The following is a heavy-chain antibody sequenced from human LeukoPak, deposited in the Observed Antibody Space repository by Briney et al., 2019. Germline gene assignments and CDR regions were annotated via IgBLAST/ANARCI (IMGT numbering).Heavy chain of an antibody. CDR2: IYYSGSS. V-gene: IGHV4-59*08. D-gene: IGHD1-26*01. J-gene: IGHJ3*02. CDR1: GGSMSGYY. Sequence: SETLSLTRTVSGGSMSGYYWSWIRQPPGKGLEWIGYIYYSGSSNIHPSLKSRVTISEDTSKKQISLKMRSVTATDTAVYYCARYSLGAFDMWGQGTMVTVSS. CDR3: ARYSLGAFDM.